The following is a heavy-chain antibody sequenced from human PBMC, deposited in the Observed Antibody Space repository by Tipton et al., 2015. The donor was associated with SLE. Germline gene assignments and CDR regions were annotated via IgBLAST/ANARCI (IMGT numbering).Heavy chain of an antibody. CDR1: GFTFSSSA. CDR3: ARELYGSGSYYDY. D-gene: IGHD3-10*01. V-gene: IGHV3-23*01. Sequence: GSLRLSCAASGFTFSSSALYWVRQAPGKGLEWVCFISGSGGTTYYADSVKGRFTISRDNSKNTLYLQMNSLRAEDTAVYYCARELYGSGSYYDYWGQGTLVTVSS. J-gene: IGHJ4*02. CDR2: ISGSGGTT.